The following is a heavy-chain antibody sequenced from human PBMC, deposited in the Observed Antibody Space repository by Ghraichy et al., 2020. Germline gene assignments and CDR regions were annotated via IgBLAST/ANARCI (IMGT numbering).Heavy chain of an antibody. CDR2: ISGSGGST. D-gene: IGHD1-7*01. V-gene: IGHV3-23*01. CDR1: GFTFSSYA. Sequence: LTCAASGFTFSSYAMSWVRQAPGKGLEWVSAISGSGGSTYYADSVKGRFTISRDNSKNTLYLQMNSLRAEDTAVYYCAKDAKSWNYVYWFDPWGQGTLVTVSS. J-gene: IGHJ5*02. CDR3: AKDAKSWNYVYWFDP.